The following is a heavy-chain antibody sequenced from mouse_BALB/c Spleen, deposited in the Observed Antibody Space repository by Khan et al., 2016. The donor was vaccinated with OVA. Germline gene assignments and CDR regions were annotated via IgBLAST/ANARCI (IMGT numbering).Heavy chain of an antibody. J-gene: IGHJ3*01. Sequence: EVELVESGGGLVQPGGSLKLSCAASGFTFSNYAMSWVRQTPEKRLEWVASISSGGSTYYPDSVKGRVTISRDKARNILYLQMSSLRSEDTAMYYCARDYWFAYWRQGSLVTVSA. CDR2: ISSGGST. CDR3: ARDYWFAY. V-gene: IGHV5-6-5*01. CDR1: GFTFSNYA.